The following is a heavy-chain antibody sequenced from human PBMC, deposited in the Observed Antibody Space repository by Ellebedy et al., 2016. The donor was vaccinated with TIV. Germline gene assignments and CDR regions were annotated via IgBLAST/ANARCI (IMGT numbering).Heavy chain of an antibody. CDR3: ARRFYSDTTGFHPYDY. CDR2: ISGSSSAI. V-gene: IGHV3-21*01. Sequence: GGSLRLSXAASGFPFSTYSMNWVRQAPGKGLEWVSSISGSSSAIFYADSVKGRFTISRDNAKNSLYLQMNSLRDEDTAVYYCARRFYSDTTGFHPYDYWGQGTLVTVSS. D-gene: IGHD3-22*01. J-gene: IGHJ4*02. CDR1: GFPFSTYS.